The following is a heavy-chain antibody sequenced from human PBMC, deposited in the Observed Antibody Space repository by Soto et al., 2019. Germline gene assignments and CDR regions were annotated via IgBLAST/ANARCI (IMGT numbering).Heavy chain of an antibody. Sequence: QQRESLKISCAASGFTFSSYAMNWVRQTPGKGLEWVSGISGRGDTTYYADSAKGRFSISRDNSKNTLYLQMNSLRAEDTAVYYCAKPLGNAGRYFDWLLTPPDYWGQGTLVTVSS. D-gene: IGHD3-9*01. CDR1: GFTFSSYA. CDR3: AKPLGNAGRYFDWLLTPPDY. V-gene: IGHV3-23*01. CDR2: ISGRGDTT. J-gene: IGHJ4*02.